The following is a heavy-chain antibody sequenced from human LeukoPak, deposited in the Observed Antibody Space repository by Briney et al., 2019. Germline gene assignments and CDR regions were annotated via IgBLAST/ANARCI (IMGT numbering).Heavy chain of an antibody. CDR3: ATWAGRGYLFDY. Sequence: SSVKVSCKASGGTFSSYAISWVRQAPGQGLEWMGRIIPIFGTANYAQKFQGRVTITTDESTSTAYMELSSLRSEDTAVYFCATWAGRGYLFDYWGQGTLVTVSS. J-gene: IGHJ4*02. D-gene: IGHD6-19*01. CDR2: IIPIFGTA. V-gene: IGHV1-69*05. CDR1: GGTFSSYA.